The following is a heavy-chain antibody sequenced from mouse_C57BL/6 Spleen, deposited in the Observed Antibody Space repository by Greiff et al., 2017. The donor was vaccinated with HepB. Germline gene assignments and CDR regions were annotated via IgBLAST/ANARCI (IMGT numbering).Heavy chain of an antibody. V-gene: IGHV3-6*01. D-gene: IGHD1-1*01. CDR3: AREGGYGSPFAY. CDR2: ISYDGSN. Sequence: EVQLQESGPGLVKPSQSLSLTCSVTGYSITSGYYWNWIRQFPGNKLEWMGYISYDGSNNYNPSLKNRIPITRDTSKNQFFLKLNSVTTEDTATYYCAREGGYGSPFAYWGQGTLVTVSA. J-gene: IGHJ3*01. CDR1: GYSITSGYY.